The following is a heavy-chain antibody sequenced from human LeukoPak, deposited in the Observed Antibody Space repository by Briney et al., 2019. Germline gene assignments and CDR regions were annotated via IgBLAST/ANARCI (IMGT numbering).Heavy chain of an antibody. CDR2: IIPILGIA. CDR3: GRDRGITMIVVAPFDY. Sequence: SVKVSCKASGGTFSSYAISWVRQAPGQGLEWMGRIIPILGIANYAQKFQGRVTITADKSTSTAYMELSSLRSEDTAVYYCGRDRGITMIVVAPFDYWGQGTLVTVSS. V-gene: IGHV1-69*04. D-gene: IGHD3-22*01. J-gene: IGHJ4*02. CDR1: GGTFSSYA.